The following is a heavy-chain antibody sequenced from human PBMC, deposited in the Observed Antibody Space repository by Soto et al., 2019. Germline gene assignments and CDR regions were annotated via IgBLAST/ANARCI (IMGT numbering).Heavy chain of an antibody. J-gene: IGHJ4*02. D-gene: IGHD3-16*02. CDR3: GRGPERIYRYTFAY. CDR1: GGSISGFF. CDR2: IYNNGRT. Sequence: PSETLSLTCTVSGGSISGFFWTWVRQPPGKGLEWIGYIYNNGRTDYGPSLESRVTISLDTSKNQFSLKLTSVTAADTAVYYCGRGPERIYRYTFAYWGGGTLVTVSS. V-gene: IGHV4-59*01.